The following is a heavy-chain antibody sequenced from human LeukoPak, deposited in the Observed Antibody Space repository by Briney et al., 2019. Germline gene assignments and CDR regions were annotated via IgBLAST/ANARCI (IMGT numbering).Heavy chain of an antibody. V-gene: IGHV3-30*02. CDR1: GFTFSSYG. CDR2: IRYDGSNK. Sequence: GGSLRLSCAASGFTFSSYGMHWVRQAPGKGLEWVAFIRYDGSNKYYADSVKGRFTISRDNAKNSLYLQMNSLRAEDTAVYYCASFYDSSGYYSDAFDIWGQGTMVTVSS. CDR3: ASFYDSSGYYSDAFDI. J-gene: IGHJ3*02. D-gene: IGHD3-22*01.